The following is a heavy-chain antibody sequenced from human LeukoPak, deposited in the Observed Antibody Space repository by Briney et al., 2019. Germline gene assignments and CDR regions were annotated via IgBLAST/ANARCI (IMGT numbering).Heavy chain of an antibody. D-gene: IGHD3/OR15-3a*01. Sequence: GGSPRLSCVAPGFSFDDYGMHWVRQAPGKGLEWVSGISWNSGSIGYAGSVKGRFTISRDNAKNSLYLQMNSLRPEDTALYYCAKGGTGYHDAFDIWGQGTVVTVSS. V-gene: IGHV3-9*01. J-gene: IGHJ3*02. CDR3: AKGGTGYHDAFDI. CDR1: GFSFDDYG. CDR2: ISWNSGSI.